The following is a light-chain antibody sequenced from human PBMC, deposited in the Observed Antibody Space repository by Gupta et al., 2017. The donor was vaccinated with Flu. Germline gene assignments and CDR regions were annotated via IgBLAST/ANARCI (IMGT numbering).Light chain of an antibody. CDR3: QQYDRSPGT. CDR2: GAS. Sequence: GTLSLSPGEKATLSCRASQSLNSNYLAWYQQKPGQAPRLLIYGASSRATGIPDRVSGSGSGTDFTLTINRLEPEDFAVYYCQQYDRSPGTFGQGTKLEIK. CDR1: QSLNSNY. J-gene: IGKJ2*01. V-gene: IGKV3-20*01.